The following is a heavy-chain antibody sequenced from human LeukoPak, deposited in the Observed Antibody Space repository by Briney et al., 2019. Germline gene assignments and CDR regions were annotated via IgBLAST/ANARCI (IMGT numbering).Heavy chain of an antibody. CDR3: ARGSRIAARQNEGWFDP. V-gene: IGHV4-4*07. Sequence: SETLSLTCTVSGGSISSYYWCWIRQPAGKGLEWIGRIYTSGSTNYNPSLKSRVTMSVDTSKNQFSLKLSSVTAADTAVYYCARGSRIAARQNEGWFDPWGQGTLVTVSS. CDR2: IYTSGST. J-gene: IGHJ5*02. D-gene: IGHD6-6*01. CDR1: GGSISSYY.